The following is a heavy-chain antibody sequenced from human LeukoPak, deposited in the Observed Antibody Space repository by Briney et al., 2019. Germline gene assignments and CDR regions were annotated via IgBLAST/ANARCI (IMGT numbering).Heavy chain of an antibody. D-gene: IGHD1-14*01. CDR3: ARGHLRLTFGFAGRNRYYFDY. J-gene: IGHJ4*02. Sequence: PSETLSLTCTVSGGSLSKYYWTWIRQPPGKGLEWIGYISYSGATYYNPSLMSRITISLDTSKNQFSLNLYSVTAADTAVYYCARGHLRLTFGFAGRNRYYFDYWGQGTLVTVSS. CDR1: GGSLSKYY. V-gene: IGHV4-59*01. CDR2: ISYSGAT.